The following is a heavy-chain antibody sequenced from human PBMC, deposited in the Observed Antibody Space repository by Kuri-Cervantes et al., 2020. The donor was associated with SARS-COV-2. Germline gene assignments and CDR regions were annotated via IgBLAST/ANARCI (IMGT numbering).Heavy chain of an antibody. CDR2: IGSSSSYI. J-gene: IGHJ6*02. D-gene: IGHD3/OR15-3a*01. CDR3: ARDSEGKYDLWSGDQYYYFYGMDV. V-gene: IGHV3-21*01. CDR1: GFTFSTNS. Sequence: GGSLRLSCAASGFTFSTNSMIWFRQAPGKGLEWVASIGSSSSYIYSADSLRARFTISRDNAKNSLYLQMSRLRAEDTAVYYCARDSEGKYDLWSGDQYYYFYGMDVWGQGTTVTVSS.